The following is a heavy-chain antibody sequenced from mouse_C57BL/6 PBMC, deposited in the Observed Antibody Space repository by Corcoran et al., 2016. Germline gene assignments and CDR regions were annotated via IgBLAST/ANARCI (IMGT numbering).Heavy chain of an antibody. J-gene: IGHJ4*01. V-gene: IGHV1-81*01. D-gene: IGHD1-1*01. CDR1: GYTFTSYG. CDR2: IYPRSGNT. CDR3: ASPNYYGSSYSYAMDY. Sequence: QVQLQQSGAELARPGASVKLSCKASGYTFTSYGISWVKQRTGQGLEWIGEIYPRSGNTYYNEKFKGKATLTADKSSSTAYMELRSLTSEDSAVYFCASPNYYGSSYSYAMDYWGQGTSVTVSS.